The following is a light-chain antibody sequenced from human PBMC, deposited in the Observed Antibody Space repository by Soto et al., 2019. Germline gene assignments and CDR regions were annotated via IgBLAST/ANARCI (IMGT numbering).Light chain of an antibody. Sequence: EIVLTQSPATLSVSPVERATLSCRASQSFYSNLAWYQQKPGQAPRLLIYGASTRATGIPARFSGSGSGIEFTLTISSLQSEDSAVYYCQQYNNWWTFGQGTKVDIK. J-gene: IGKJ1*01. V-gene: IGKV3-15*01. CDR1: QSFYSN. CDR2: GAS. CDR3: QQYNNWWT.